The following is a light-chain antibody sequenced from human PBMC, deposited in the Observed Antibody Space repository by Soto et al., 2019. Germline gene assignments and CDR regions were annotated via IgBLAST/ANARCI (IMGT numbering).Light chain of an antibody. V-gene: IGKV4-1*01. CDR1: QSVLASSNNKNL. CDR3: QQYDSANRT. J-gene: IGKJ4*01. CDR2: GAT. Sequence: DIVMTQSPDSLAMSLGERATINCKSSQSVLASSNNKNLLAWYQQKPGQPPKLLSYGATTRESVVPDRLRGSGSTTYSTHPISSLHAEDVAFYYGQQYDSANRTFCGWTDVETK.